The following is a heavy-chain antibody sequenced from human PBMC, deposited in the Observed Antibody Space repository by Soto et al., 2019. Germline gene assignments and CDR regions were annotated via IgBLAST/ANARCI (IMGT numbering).Heavy chain of an antibody. CDR1: GGSISSSSYY. CDR3: ARVKSRDGYNLYWFDP. Sequence: SETLSLTCTVSGGSISSSSYYWGWIRQPPGKGLEWIGYIYYSGSTNYNPSLKSRVTISVDTSKNQFSLKLSSVTAADTAVYYCARVKSRDGYNLYWFDPWGQGTLVTVSS. J-gene: IGHJ5*02. V-gene: IGHV4-61*05. CDR2: IYYSGST. D-gene: IGHD5-12*01.